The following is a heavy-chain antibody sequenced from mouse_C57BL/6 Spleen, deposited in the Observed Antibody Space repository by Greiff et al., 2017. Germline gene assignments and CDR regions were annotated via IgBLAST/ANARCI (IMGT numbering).Heavy chain of an antibody. CDR3: ARHDPFYYAMDY. CDR1: GFTFSDYY. J-gene: IGHJ4*01. Sequence: EVQLVESGGGLVQPGGSLKLSCAASGFTFSDYYMYWVRQTPEKRLEWVAYISNGGGSTYYPDTVKGRFTISRDNAKNTLYLQMSRLKSEDTAMYYCARHDPFYYAMDYWGQGTSVTVSS. CDR2: ISNGGGST. V-gene: IGHV5-12*01.